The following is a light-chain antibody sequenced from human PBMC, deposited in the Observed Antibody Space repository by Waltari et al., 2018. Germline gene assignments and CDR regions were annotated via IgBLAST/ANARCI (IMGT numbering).Light chain of an antibody. CDR2: GNN. V-gene: IGLV1-40*01. CDR1: SSNIGAGHD. Sequence: QSVLTQPPSVSGAPGQRVTISCTGSSSNIGAGHDVHWYQRLPGTAPKLLIYGNNNRPAGVPDRCSGSKSGTSASLGITGLQAEDEADYYCQSYDSSLGGSRVFGTGTKVTVL. CDR3: QSYDSSLGGSRV. J-gene: IGLJ1*01.